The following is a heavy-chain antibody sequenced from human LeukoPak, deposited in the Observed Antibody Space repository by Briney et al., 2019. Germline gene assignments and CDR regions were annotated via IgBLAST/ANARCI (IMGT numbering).Heavy chain of an antibody. CDR2: ISSSGGST. CDR1: GFTSSSYA. Sequence: RRGSLRLSCAASGFTSSSYAMSWVRQAPGKGLEWVSAISSSGGSTYYADSVKGRFTISRDNSKNTLYLQMNSLRAEDTAVYYCAKPFRSGYHVGSEAPWGQGTLVTVSS. V-gene: IGHV3-23*01. D-gene: IGHD5-12*01. J-gene: IGHJ5*02. CDR3: AKPFRSGYHVGSEAP.